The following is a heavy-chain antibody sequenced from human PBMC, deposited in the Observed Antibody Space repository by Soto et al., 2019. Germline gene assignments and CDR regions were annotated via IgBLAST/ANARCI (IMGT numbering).Heavy chain of an antibody. CDR2: INPSVST. CDR1: GGSISSGDW. Sequence: PSETLSLTCAVSGGSISSGDWWSWVRQPPGRGLEWIGEINPSVSTNYNPSLKSRVTISVDTSKNHFSLTLSSVTAADTAVYYCARWYGSGNWFDPWGQGTLVTVSS. V-gene: IGHV4-4*02. D-gene: IGHD3-10*01. J-gene: IGHJ5*02. CDR3: ARWYGSGNWFDP.